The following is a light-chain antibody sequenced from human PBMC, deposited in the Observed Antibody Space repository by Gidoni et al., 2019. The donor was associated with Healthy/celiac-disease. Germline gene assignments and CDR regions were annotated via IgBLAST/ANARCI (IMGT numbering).Light chain of an antibody. CDR1: QSISSSY. Sequence: EIVLTQSPGTLSLSPGERATLSCRASQSISSSYLAWYQQKPGQAPSLLIDAASSRATGIPDRFSGSGSGTDFTLTINRLEPEDFAVYYCQQYDNSPPSLTFGGGTKVEIK. V-gene: IGKV3-20*01. CDR2: AAS. CDR3: QQYDNSPPSLT. J-gene: IGKJ4*01.